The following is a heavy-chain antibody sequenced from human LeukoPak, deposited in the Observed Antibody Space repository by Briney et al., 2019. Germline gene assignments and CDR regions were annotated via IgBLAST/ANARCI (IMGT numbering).Heavy chain of an antibody. V-gene: IGHV3-9*01. CDR1: GFRFDDYA. CDR3: AKGYCSGASCQEEY. D-gene: IGHD2-15*01. J-gene: IGHJ4*02. CDR2: VSWNSGRI. Sequence: GRSLRLSCAASGFRFDDYAMHWVRQAPAKGLEWVSGVSWNSGRIGYADSVKGRFTISRDNAKNSLYLQMNSLRAEDTALYYCAKGYCSGASCQEEYWGQGTLVTVSS.